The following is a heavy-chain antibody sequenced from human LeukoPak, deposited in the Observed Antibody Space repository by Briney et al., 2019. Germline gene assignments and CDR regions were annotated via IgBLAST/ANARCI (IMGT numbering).Heavy chain of an antibody. Sequence: PSETLSLTCTVSGGSISSSSYYWGWIRQPPGKGLEWIGYIYYSGSTNYNPSLKSRVTISVDTSKNQFSLKLSSVTAADTAVYYCARGANLPLLSYWGQGTLVTVSS. CDR2: IYYSGST. CDR3: ARGANLPLLSY. J-gene: IGHJ4*02. D-gene: IGHD3-9*01. V-gene: IGHV4-61*05. CDR1: GGSISSSSYY.